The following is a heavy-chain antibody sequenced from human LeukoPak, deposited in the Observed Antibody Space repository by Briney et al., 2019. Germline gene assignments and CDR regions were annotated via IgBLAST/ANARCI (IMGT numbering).Heavy chain of an antibody. V-gene: IGHV1-24*01. CDR3: AGEDYGDFLFDY. J-gene: IGHJ4*02. CDR1: GYTLTELS. Sequence: ASVKVSCKVSGYTLTELSMHWVRQAPGKGLEWMGGFDPEDGETIYAQKFQGRVTMTRDTSTSTVYMELSSLRSEDTAVYYCAGEDYGDFLFDYWGQGTLVTVSS. CDR2: FDPEDGET. D-gene: IGHD4-17*01.